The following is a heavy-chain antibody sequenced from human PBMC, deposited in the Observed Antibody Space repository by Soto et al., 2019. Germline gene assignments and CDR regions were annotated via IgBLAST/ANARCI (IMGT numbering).Heavy chain of an antibody. Sequence: PSETLSLTCAVSGGSISSGGYSWSWIRQPPGKGLEWIGYIYHSGSTYYNPSLKSRVTISVDRSKNQFSLKLSSVTAADTAVYYCARGYSYGFGRLDYWGQGTLVTVSS. CDR1: GGSISSGGYS. CDR3: ARGYSYGFGRLDY. CDR2: IYHSGST. D-gene: IGHD5-18*01. J-gene: IGHJ4*02. V-gene: IGHV4-30-2*01.